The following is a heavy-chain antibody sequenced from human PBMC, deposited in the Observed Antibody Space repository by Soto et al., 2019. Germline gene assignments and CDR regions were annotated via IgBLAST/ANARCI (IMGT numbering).Heavy chain of an antibody. Sequence: QSGGSLRLSCAASGFTFSSYGMHWVRQAPGKGLEWVAVIWYDGSNKYYADSVKGRFTISRDNSKNTLYLQMNSLRAEDTAVYYCARAGGKYYDSSGYQDYWGQGTLVTVSS. CDR3: ARAGGKYYDSSGYQDY. V-gene: IGHV3-33*01. J-gene: IGHJ4*02. CDR1: GFTFSSYG. D-gene: IGHD3-22*01. CDR2: IWYDGSNK.